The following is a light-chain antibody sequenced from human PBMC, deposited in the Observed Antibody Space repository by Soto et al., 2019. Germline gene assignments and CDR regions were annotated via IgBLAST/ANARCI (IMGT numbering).Light chain of an antibody. CDR3: ATWEDRLNAVV. CDR1: SSNIGTNY. J-gene: IGLJ2*01. CDR2: SNN. V-gene: IGLV1-44*01. Sequence: QSVLTQPPSASGTPGQRVTISCSGSSSNIGTNYVNWYQHLPGTAPRLLIYSNNQRPSGVPDRFSGSKSGTSASLAIGGLQSEDEADYYCATWEDRLNAVVFGGGTKLTVL.